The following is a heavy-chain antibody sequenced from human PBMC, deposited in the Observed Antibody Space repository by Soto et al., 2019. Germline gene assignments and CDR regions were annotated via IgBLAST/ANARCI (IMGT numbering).Heavy chain of an antibody. CDR1: GYTFTSYY. CDR2: MNPNSGNT. V-gene: IGHV1-8*01. CDR3: ARDLAKGGGSAGFDY. Sequence: ASVKVSCKASGYTFTSYYINWVRQATVQGLEWMGWMNPNSGNTGYAQKFQGRVTMTRNTSISTAYMELSSLRSEDTAVYYCARDLAKGGGSAGFDYWGQGTLVTVSS. J-gene: IGHJ4*02. D-gene: IGHD1-26*01.